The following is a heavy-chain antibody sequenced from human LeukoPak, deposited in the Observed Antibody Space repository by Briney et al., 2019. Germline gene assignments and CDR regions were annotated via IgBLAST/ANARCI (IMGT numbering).Heavy chain of an antibody. CDR3: ARDITGSFDY. CDR1: GDSISSSSYY. V-gene: IGHV4-39*07. Sequence: PSETLSLTCTVSGDSISSSSYYWGWIRQPPGKGLEWIGSIYYSGSTYYNPSLKSRVTISVDTSKNQFSLKLSSVTAADTAVYYCARDITGSFDYWGQGNLVTVFS. CDR2: IYYSGST. J-gene: IGHJ4*02. D-gene: IGHD1-14*01.